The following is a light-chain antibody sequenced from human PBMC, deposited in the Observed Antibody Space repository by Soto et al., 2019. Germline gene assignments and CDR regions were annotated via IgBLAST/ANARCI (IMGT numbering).Light chain of an antibody. V-gene: IGKV1-12*01. CDR2: DAS. Sequence: DIQMTQSPSTLSASVGDRVTITCRASQSIGTWLAWYQHRPGKAPSLLIYDASTLQSGVPSRFSGSGSGTHFTLTISSLQPEDFATYYCQQANTFPLTFGQGTRLEIK. CDR1: QSIGTW. CDR3: QQANTFPLT. J-gene: IGKJ5*01.